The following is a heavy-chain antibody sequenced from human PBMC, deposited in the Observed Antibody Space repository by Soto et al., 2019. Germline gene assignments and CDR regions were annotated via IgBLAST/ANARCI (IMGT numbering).Heavy chain of an antibody. D-gene: IGHD3-10*01. CDR2: ISGSGGSA. CDR3: AKDVGWFGYYYYNGMDV. V-gene: IGHV3-23*01. Sequence: GGSLRLSCAASGFTFSSYAMSWVRQAPGKGLEWVSAISGSGGSAYYADSVKGRFTISRDNSKNTLYLQMNSLRAEDTAVYYCAKDVGWFGYYYYNGMDVWGQGTTVTVSS. CDR1: GFTFSSYA. J-gene: IGHJ6*02.